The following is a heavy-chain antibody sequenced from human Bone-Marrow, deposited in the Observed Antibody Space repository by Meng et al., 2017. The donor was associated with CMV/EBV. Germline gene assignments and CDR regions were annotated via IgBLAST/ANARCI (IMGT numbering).Heavy chain of an antibody. Sequence: SLKISCAASGFTFDDYAMHWVRQAPGKGLEWVSGISWNSGSIGYADSVKGRFTISRDNDKNSLYLQMNSLRAEDTALYYCAKDTEYYYGSGSYFDYWGQGTLVTVSS. CDR3: AKDTEYYYGSGSYFDY. CDR2: ISWNSGSI. V-gene: IGHV3-9*01. D-gene: IGHD3-10*01. J-gene: IGHJ4*02. CDR1: GFTFDDYA.